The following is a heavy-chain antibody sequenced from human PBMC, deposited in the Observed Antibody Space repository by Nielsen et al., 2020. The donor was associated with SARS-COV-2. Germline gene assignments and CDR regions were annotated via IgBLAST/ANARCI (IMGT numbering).Heavy chain of an antibody. CDR2: ISSSSSTI. D-gene: IGHD3-9*01. J-gene: IGHJ4*02. CDR3: ARGPLRYFDWLLIGDYFDY. Sequence: GESLKISCAASGFTFSSYSMNWVRQAPGKGLEWVSYISSSSSTIYYADSVKGRFTISRDNAKNSLYLQMNSLRAEDTAVYYCARGPLRYFDWLLIGDYFDYWGQGTLVTVSS. V-gene: IGHV3-48*01. CDR1: GFTFSSYS.